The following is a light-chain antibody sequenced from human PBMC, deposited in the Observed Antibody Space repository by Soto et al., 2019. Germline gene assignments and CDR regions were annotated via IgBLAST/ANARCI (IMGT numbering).Light chain of an antibody. Sequence: IVLTHSPCTLSLSPGERATLSCRASQIVNNNYLAWYQQKPGQAPRLLIYGASTRATGIPARFSGSGSGTDFTLTISCLQSEDFATYYCQQYYSYLITFGQGTRLEIK. CDR2: GAS. J-gene: IGKJ5*01. CDR3: QQYYSYLIT. V-gene: IGKV3D-7*01. CDR1: QIVNNNY.